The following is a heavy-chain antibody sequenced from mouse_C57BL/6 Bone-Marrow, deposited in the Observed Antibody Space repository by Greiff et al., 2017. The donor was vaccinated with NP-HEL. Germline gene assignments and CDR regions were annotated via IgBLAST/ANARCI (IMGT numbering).Heavy chain of an antibody. CDR1: GYSITSDY. CDR3: ARSPLSIRRNYYAMDY. Sequence: EVKLQESGPGLAKPSQTLSLTCSVTGYSITSDYWNWIRKFPGNKLEYMGYISYSGSTYYNPSLNSRISITRDTSKNQYYLQLKSVTTEDTATDYCARSPLSIRRNYYAMDYWCQGTSVTVSS. CDR2: ISYSGST. V-gene: IGHV3-8*01. D-gene: IGHD2-12*01. J-gene: IGHJ4*01.